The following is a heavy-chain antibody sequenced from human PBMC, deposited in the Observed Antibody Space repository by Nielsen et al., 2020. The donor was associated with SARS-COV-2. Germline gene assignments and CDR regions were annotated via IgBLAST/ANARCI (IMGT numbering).Heavy chain of an antibody. J-gene: IGHJ3*02. Sequence: GESLKISCAASGFTFDDYGMSWVRQAPGKGLEWVSGINWNGGSTGYADSVKGRFTISRDNAKNSLYLQMNSLRAEDTAVYYCAREEGGSGWSFDENDAFDIWGQGTMVTVSS. CDR3: AREEGGSGWSFDENDAFDI. V-gene: IGHV3-20*04. CDR1: GFTFDDYG. CDR2: INWNGGST. D-gene: IGHD6-19*01.